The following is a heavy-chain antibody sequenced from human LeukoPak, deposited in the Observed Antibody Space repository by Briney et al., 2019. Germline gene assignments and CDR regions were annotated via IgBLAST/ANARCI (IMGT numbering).Heavy chain of an antibody. Sequence: ASVKVSCKASGYPFIGNYIHWVRQAPGQGLEWMGWISAYNGNTKYAQRLQGRVTMTTDTSTGTAYMELRSLRSDDTAVYYCANRVDYGDYYGMDVWGQGTTVTVSS. CDR1: GYPFIGNY. D-gene: IGHD4-17*01. J-gene: IGHJ6*02. V-gene: IGHV1-18*04. CDR3: ANRVDYGDYYGMDV. CDR2: ISAYNGNT.